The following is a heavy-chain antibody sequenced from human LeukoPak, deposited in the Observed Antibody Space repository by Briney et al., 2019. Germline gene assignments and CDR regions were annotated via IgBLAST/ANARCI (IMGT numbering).Heavy chain of an antibody. CDR3: AKDCSYGDYYFDY. V-gene: IGHV3-30*02. Sequence: QPGGSLRLSCAASGFTFSSYGMHWVRQAPGKGLEWVAFIRYDGSNKYYADSVKGRFTISRDNSKNTLYLQMNSLRAEDTAVYYCAKDCSYGDYYFDYWGQGTLVTVSS. CDR1: GFTFSSYG. CDR2: IRYDGSNK. D-gene: IGHD4-17*01. J-gene: IGHJ4*02.